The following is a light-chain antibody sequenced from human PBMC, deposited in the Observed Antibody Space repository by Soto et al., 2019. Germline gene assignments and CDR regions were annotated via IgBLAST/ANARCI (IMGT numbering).Light chain of an antibody. Sequence: QYVLTQAPSESGAPGQRVTISCTGSSSNIGAGYDVHWYQQLPGTAPKLLIYGNSNRPSGVPDRFSGSKSGTSASLAITGLQAEDEADYYCQSYDSSLSGLVFGTGTKLTVL. J-gene: IGLJ1*01. CDR2: GNS. CDR1: SSNIGAGYD. CDR3: QSYDSSLSGLV. V-gene: IGLV1-40*01.